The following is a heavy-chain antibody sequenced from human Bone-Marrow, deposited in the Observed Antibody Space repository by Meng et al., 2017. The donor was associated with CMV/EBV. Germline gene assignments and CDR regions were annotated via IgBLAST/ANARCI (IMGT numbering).Heavy chain of an antibody. CDR3: ARVGKKPAAVEKGHFDY. CDR2: INPSGGST. V-gene: IGHV1-46*01. CDR1: GYTFTSYD. J-gene: IGHJ4*02. Sequence: ASVKVSCKASGYTFTSYDINWVRQAPGQGLEWMGIINPSGGSTSYAQKFQGRVTMTRDTSTSTVYMELSRLRSDDTAVYYCARVGKKPAAVEKGHFDYWGQGTLVTVSS. D-gene: IGHD2-2*01.